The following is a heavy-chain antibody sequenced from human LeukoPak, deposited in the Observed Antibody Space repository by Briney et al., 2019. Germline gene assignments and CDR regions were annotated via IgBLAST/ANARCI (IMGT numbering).Heavy chain of an antibody. CDR3: ARDGGIVGATGPFDY. Sequence: ASVKVSCNASGYTFTGYYIHWVRQAPGQGLEWMGWINRHSGDGNYAQKFQGRVTMTRDTSISTAYMELSRLSSDDTAVYYCARDGGIVGATGPFDYWGQGTLVTVSS. CDR2: INRHSGDG. CDR1: GYTFTGYY. J-gene: IGHJ4*02. D-gene: IGHD1-26*01. V-gene: IGHV1-2*02.